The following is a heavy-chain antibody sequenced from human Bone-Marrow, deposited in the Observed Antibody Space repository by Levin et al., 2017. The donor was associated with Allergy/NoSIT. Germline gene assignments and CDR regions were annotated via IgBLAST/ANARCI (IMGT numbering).Heavy chain of an antibody. CDR2: INPSGGSP. J-gene: IGHJ3*02. CDR1: GYTFTSYY. Sequence: ASVKVSCKASGYTFTSYYMHWVRQAPGQGLEWMGIINPSGGSPTYAQKFQGRVTMTRDTSTSTVYMELSSLRSDDPAVYYCAREFVVVVVATAPPRDSDAFDIWGQGTMVTVSS. V-gene: IGHV1-46*01. D-gene: IGHD2-15*01. CDR3: AREFVVVVVATAPPRDSDAFDI.